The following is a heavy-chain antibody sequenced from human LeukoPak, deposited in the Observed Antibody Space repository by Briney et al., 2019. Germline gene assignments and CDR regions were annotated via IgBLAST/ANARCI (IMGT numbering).Heavy chain of an antibody. V-gene: IGHV3-7*01. J-gene: IGHJ4*02. CDR2: INRDGSER. CDR1: EFEPTYFW. Sequence: GGSLRLSCVALEFEPTYFWMTWVRRAPGKGLEWVANINRDGSERFYLDSVRGRFTISRDNAKNSLYLQMNSLRAEDTAVYYCARAQGALDYWGQGTLVTVSS. D-gene: IGHD1-26*01. CDR3: ARAQGALDY.